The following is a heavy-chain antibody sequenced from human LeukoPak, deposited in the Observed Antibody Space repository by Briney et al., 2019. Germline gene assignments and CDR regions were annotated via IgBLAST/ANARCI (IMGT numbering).Heavy chain of an antibody. Sequence: GGSLRLSCAASGFTFSSYWMSWVRQAPGKGLEWVATIKQDGSEKYYVDSVKGRFTISRDNAKNSLYLQMNSLRAEDTAVYYCARDYYDSSGYTIDYWGQGTLVTVSS. V-gene: IGHV3-7*01. J-gene: IGHJ4*02. CDR3: ARDYYDSSGYTIDY. D-gene: IGHD3-22*01. CDR1: GFTFSSYW. CDR2: IKQDGSEK.